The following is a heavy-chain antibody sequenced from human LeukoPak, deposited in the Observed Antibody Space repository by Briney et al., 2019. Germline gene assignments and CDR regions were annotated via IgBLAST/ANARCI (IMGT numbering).Heavy chain of an antibody. CDR3: ARDPPGIAASGSGG. Sequence: AGGSLRLSCTASGFTVSNNYMNWVRQAPGRGLEWVALIYSGGMKKYADSVRGRFTISRDNSKNTLYLQMTNVRVEDTAAYYCARDPPGIAASGSGGWGQGTLVSVSS. D-gene: IGHD6-25*01. CDR1: GFTVSNNY. J-gene: IGHJ4*02. V-gene: IGHV3-53*01. CDR2: IYSGGMK.